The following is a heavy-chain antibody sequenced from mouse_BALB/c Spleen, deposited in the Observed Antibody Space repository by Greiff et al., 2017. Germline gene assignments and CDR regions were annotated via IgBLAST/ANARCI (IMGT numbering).Heavy chain of an antibody. J-gene: IGHJ3*01. CDR2: IDPYYGGT. V-gene: IGHV1-18*01. CDR3: ARGYDQAWFAY. CDR1: GYTFTDYN. Sequence: EVQLQQSGPELVKPGASVKIPCKASGYTFTDYNMDWVKQSHGKSLEWIGNIDPYYGGTSYNQKFKGKATLTVDKSSSTAYMQLKSLTSEDSAVYYCARGYDQAWFAYWGQGTLVTVSA. D-gene: IGHD2-14*01.